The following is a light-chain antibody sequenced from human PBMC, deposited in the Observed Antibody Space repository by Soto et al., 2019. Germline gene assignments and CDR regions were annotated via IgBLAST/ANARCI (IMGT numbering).Light chain of an antibody. Sequence: EMLLTQSPGTRSLSQGERATLSCRASQSVGSSYLAWYQQKPGQAPRLLIYGASSRATGIPDRFSGSGSGTDFTLTISRLEPEDSAVYHCQRHGTSLTCGQGTKV. CDR1: QSVGSSY. CDR2: GAS. J-gene: IGKJ1*01. V-gene: IGKV3-20*01. CDR3: QRHGTSLT.